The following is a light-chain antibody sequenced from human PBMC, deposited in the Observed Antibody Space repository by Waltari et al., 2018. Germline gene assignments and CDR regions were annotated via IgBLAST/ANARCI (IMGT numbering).Light chain of an antibody. J-gene: IGKJ1*01. Sequence: DIQMTHFPSSVSASIGDRVTMTCRASEDISKWLAWYQQRPGQPPKLLIYTASTLQTGVPSRFAGSGSGTDFTLTIDNLQPEDFATYYCQQGNSFPRTFGQGTKVEVK. CDR2: TAS. CDR1: EDISKW. CDR3: QQGNSFPRT. V-gene: IGKV1-12*01.